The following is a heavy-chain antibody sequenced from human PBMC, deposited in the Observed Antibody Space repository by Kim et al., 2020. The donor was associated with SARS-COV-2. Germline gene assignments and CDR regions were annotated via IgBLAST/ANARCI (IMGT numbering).Heavy chain of an antibody. Sequence: ASVKVSCKASGYTFTSYDINWVRQATGQGLEWMGWMNPNSGNTGYAQKFQGRVTMTRNTSISTAYMELSSLRSEDTAVYYCARGQSSGWSYYYYYYGMDVWGQGTTVTVSS. CDR3: ARGQSSGWSYYYYYYGMDV. CDR1: GYTFTSYD. J-gene: IGHJ6*02. CDR2: MNPNSGNT. D-gene: IGHD6-19*01. V-gene: IGHV1-8*01.